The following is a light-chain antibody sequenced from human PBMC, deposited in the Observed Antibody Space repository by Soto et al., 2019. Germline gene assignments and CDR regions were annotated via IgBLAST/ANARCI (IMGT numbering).Light chain of an antibody. V-gene: IGLV1-40*01. CDR2: GNS. J-gene: IGLJ1*01. CDR1: SSNIGPGYD. Sequence: QSVLTQPPSVSGAPGQRVTISCTGSSSNIGPGYDVHWYQQLPGTAPKLLIYGNSNRPSGVPDRFSGSKSGTSASLAITGLQAEDKADYYFQSYDSCLSGYVSGTVTKVTVL. CDR3: QSYDSCLSGYV.